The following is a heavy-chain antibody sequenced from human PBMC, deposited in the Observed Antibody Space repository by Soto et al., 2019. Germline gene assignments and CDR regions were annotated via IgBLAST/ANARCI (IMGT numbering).Heavy chain of an antibody. CDR2: INSDGSST. CDR1: GFTFSSYW. D-gene: IGHD3-22*01. Sequence: GGSLRLSCAASGFTFSSYWMHWVRQAPGKGLVWVSRINSDGSSTSYADSVKGRFTISRDNAKNTLYLQMNSLRAEDTAVYYCTKGVVVITSYFQHWGQGTLVTVSS. CDR3: TKGVVVITSYFQH. V-gene: IGHV3-74*01. J-gene: IGHJ1*01.